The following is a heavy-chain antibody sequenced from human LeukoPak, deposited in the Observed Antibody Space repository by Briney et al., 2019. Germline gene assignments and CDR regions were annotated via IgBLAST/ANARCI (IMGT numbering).Heavy chain of an antibody. D-gene: IGHD5-24*01. CDR2: VYYSGST. V-gene: IGHV4-59*02. CDR1: GGSVSGYY. CDR3: ARVRMAYNFDY. Sequence: SETLSLTCVVSGGSVSGYYWGWIRQPPGRGLEWIGYVYYSGSTNYNPSLKSRVTISVDTSKNQFSLKLSSVTAADTAVYYCARVRMAYNFDYWGQGTLVTVSS. J-gene: IGHJ4*02.